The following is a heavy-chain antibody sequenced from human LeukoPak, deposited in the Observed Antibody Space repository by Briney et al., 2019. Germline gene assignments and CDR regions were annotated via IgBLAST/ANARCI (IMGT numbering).Heavy chain of an antibody. CDR2: ISYDGSNK. V-gene: IGHV3-30*18. CDR3: AKGVAVVVVPAAMDY. CDR1: GFTFSSYG. J-gene: IGHJ4*02. Sequence: GRSLRLSCAASGFTFSSYGMHWVRQAPGKGLEWVGVISYDGSNKYYADSVKGRFTISRDNSKNTLYLQMNSLRAEDTAVYYCAKGVAVVVVPAAMDYWGQGTLVTVSS. D-gene: IGHD2-2*01.